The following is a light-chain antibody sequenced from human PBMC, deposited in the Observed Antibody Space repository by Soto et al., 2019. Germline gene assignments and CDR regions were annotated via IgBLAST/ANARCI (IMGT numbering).Light chain of an antibody. CDR3: QQFSSYPLT. CDR1: QSVSSN. V-gene: IGKV3-20*01. CDR2: DAS. J-gene: IGKJ4*01. Sequence: ETVLTQSPATLSVSPWERATLSCRASQSVSSNLAWYQQKPGQAPRLLIYDASSRATGIPDRFSGGGSGTDFTLTISRLEPEDFAVYYCQQFSSYPLTFGGGTKVDIK.